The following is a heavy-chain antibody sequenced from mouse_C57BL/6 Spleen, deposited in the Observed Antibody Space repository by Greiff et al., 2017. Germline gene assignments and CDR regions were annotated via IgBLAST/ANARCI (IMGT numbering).Heavy chain of an antibody. V-gene: IGHV1-82*01. D-gene: IGHD2-1*01. Sequence: VQLQQSGPELVKPGASVKISCKASGYAFSSSWMNWVKQRPGKGLEWFGRMYPGDGDTNYNGKFKGKAKLTADKSSSTAYMQLSSLTSEDSAVYFCARDGNYVDFDYWGQGTTLTVSS. J-gene: IGHJ2*01. CDR2: MYPGDGDT. CDR1: GYAFSSSW. CDR3: ARDGNYVDFDY.